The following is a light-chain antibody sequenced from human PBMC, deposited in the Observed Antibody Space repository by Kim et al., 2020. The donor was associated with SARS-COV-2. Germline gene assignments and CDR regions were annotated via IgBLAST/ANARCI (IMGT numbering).Light chain of an antibody. CDR2: ASS. CDR1: GSLTYY. J-gene: IGKJ4*01. CDR3: QEGRDWPLT. Sequence: LAPGDSATFCCRASGSLTYYFAWYQKSAHPATMLLSSASSRRATVIAARFSGSGSGAGFTLAISLLAHEDSAFYYWQEGRDWPLTFGGGTKVDIK. V-gene: IGKV3-11*01.